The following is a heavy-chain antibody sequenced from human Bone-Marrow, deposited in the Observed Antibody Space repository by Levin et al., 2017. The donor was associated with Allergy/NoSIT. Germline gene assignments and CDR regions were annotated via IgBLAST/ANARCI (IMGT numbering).Heavy chain of an antibody. Sequence: PGGSLRLSCAASGFSFSNYAMNWVRRAPGTGLEWVSSVTGRTGDTFYAKSVKGRFTISRDNSEGTVYLHMNSLKVEDTAVYYCAKGALGQCAGATCYEFDSWGQGILVTVSS. J-gene: IGHJ4*02. V-gene: IGHV3-23*01. CDR3: AKGALGQCAGATCYEFDS. CDR1: GFSFSNYA. CDR2: VTGRTGDT. D-gene: IGHD2-21*01.